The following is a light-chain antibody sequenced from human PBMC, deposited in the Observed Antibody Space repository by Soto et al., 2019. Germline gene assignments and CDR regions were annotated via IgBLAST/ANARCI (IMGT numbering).Light chain of an antibody. Sequence: EIVLTQSPGTLSLSPGEGDTLSCRASQSVTNNFLAWYQQKPGQAPRLLIYDATSRATGIPDRFSGSGSGTDFTLTINRLEPEDFAVYYCQQYGSTPATFGQGTKVEIK. CDR1: QSVTNNF. CDR2: DAT. J-gene: IGKJ1*01. V-gene: IGKV3-20*01. CDR3: QQYGSTPAT.